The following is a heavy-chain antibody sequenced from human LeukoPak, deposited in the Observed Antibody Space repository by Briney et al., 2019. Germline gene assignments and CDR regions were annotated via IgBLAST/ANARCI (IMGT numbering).Heavy chain of an antibody. CDR1: GFTFSSYA. Sequence: GGSLRLSCAASGFTFSSYAMSWVRQAPGKGLEWVSAISGSGGSTYYADSVKGRFTISRDNSKNTVYLQMNSLRAGDTAVYYFSKDASRILRYFDWLLDYWGQGTLVTVSS. D-gene: IGHD3-9*01. J-gene: IGHJ4*02. CDR2: ISGSGGST. V-gene: IGHV3-23*01. CDR3: SKDASRILRYFDWLLDY.